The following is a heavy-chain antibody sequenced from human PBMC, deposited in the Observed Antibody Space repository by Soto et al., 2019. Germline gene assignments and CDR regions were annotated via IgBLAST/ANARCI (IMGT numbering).Heavy chain of an antibody. CDR3: ARDAYIVGATHYYYYVMDV. J-gene: IGHJ6*02. CDR2: IYYSGST. Sequence: SETLSLTCTVSGGSISSYYWSWIRQPPGKGLEWIGYIYYSGSTNYNPSLKSRVTISVDTSKNPFSLKLSSVTAADTAVYYCARDAYIVGATHYYYYVMDVWGQGTTVTVSS. CDR1: GGSISSYY. D-gene: IGHD1-26*01. V-gene: IGHV4-59*01.